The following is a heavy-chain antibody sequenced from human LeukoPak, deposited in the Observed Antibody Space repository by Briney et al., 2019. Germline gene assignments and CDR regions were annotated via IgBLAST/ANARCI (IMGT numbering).Heavy chain of an antibody. CDR2: IYYSGST. CDR1: GGSISSYY. V-gene: IGHV4-59*01. Sequence: SETLSLTCTVSGGSISSYYWSWIRQPPGKGLEWIGYIYYSGSTNYNPSLKSRVTISVDTSKNQFSLKLSSVTAADTAVYYCERAGEARRRDYYYYYYMDVWGKGTTVTVSS. J-gene: IGHJ6*03. CDR3: ERAGEARRRDYYYYYYMDV. D-gene: IGHD6-6*01.